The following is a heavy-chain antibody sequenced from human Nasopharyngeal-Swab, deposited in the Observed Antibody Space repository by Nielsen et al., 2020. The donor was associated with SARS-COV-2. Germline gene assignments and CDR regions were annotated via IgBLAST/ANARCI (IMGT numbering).Heavy chain of an antibody. D-gene: IGHD3-10*01. V-gene: IGHV4-31*03. CDR2: IYYSGST. J-gene: IGHJ6*03. Sequence: SETLSLTCTVSGGSISSGGYYWSWIRQHPGKGLEWIGYIYYSGSTYYNPSLKSRVTISVDTSKNQFSLKLSSVTAADTAVYYCARERGELLVYYYYMDVWGKGTTVTVSS. CDR1: GGSISSGGYY. CDR3: ARERGELLVYYYYMDV.